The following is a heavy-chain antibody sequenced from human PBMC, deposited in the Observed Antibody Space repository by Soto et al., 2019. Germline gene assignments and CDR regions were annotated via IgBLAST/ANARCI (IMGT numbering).Heavy chain of an antibody. CDR3: ASLYCSGGSCYSDY. J-gene: IGHJ4*02. CDR2: ISAYNGNT. CDR1: GYTFASYG. Sequence: ASVKVSCKASGYTFASYGISWVRQAPGQGLEWMGWISAYNGNTNYAQKLQGRVTMTTDTSTSTAYLELRSLRSDDTAVYYCASLYCSGGSCYSDYWGQGTLVTVSS. D-gene: IGHD2-15*01. V-gene: IGHV1-18*01.